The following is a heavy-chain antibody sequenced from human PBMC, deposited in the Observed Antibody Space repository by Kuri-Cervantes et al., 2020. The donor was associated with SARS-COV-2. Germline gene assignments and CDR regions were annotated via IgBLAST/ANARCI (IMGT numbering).Heavy chain of an antibody. D-gene: IGHD6-6*01. CDR3: ASGQYSSSPSRSDAFDI. J-gene: IGHJ3*02. CDR1: GGSISSYY. CDR2: IYYSGST. Sequence: SETLSLTCTVSGGSISSYYWSWIRQPPGKGLEWIGYIYYSGSTNYNPSLKSRVTISVDTSKNQFSLKLSSVTAADTAVYYCASGQYSSSPSRSDAFDIWGQGTMVTVSS. V-gene: IGHV4-59*12.